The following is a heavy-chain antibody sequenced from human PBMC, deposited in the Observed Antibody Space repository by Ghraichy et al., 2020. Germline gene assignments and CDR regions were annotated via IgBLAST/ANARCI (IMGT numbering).Heavy chain of an antibody. CDR2: MNPNSGYT. V-gene: IGHV1-8*01. CDR3: ARVAVASATHIHLPY. Sequence: ASVKVSCKTSGYNFFSYDINWVRQAAGQGLEWMGRMNPNSGYTDYAQKFQGRVTLTRNASISTVYMQLSSLTSEDTAVYYCARVAVASATHIHLPYWGQGTLVTVSS. CDR1: GYNFFSYD. J-gene: IGHJ4*02. D-gene: IGHD2-21*01.